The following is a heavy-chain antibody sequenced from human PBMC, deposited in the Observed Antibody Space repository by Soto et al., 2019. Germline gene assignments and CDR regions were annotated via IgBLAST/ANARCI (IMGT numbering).Heavy chain of an antibody. CDR1: GFTFSSYS. J-gene: IGHJ4*02. V-gene: IGHV3-48*02. CDR2: ISSSSSTI. D-gene: IGHD5-12*01. CDR3: ARDSHGYVPLYYFDY. Sequence: GGSLRLSCAASGFTFSSYSMNWVRQAPGKGLEWVSYISSSSSTIYYADSVKGRFTISRDNAKNSLYLQMNSLRDEDTAVYYCARDSHGYVPLYYFDYWGQGTLVTVSS.